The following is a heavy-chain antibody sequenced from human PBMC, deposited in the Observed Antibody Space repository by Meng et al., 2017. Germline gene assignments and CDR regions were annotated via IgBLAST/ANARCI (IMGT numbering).Heavy chain of an antibody. Sequence: QGQRVKSGDEVKKPGASVKVSCKASGYTFTSYGISWVRQAPGKGLEWMGWISAYNGNTNYAQKLQGRVTMTTDTSTSTAYMELRSLRSDDTAVYYCARGSYRDDSSGYYLPQDYWGQGTLVTVSS. V-gene: IGHV1-18*01. CDR1: GYTFTSYG. CDR2: ISAYNGNT. J-gene: IGHJ4*02. D-gene: IGHD3-22*01. CDR3: ARGSYRDDSSGYYLPQDY.